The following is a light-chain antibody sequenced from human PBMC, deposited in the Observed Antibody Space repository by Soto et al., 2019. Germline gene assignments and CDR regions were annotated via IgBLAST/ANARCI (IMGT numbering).Light chain of an antibody. J-gene: IGKJ1*01. CDR1: QSVLYSSNNKNY. V-gene: IGKV4-1*01. CDR3: QQYYSTPWT. Sequence: DIVMTQSPDSLAVSLGERATINCKSSQSVLYSSNNKNYLAWYQQKPGQPPKLLIYWASTRESGVPDRFSGSGSATDFTLTTSSLQAEDVAVDYCQQYYSTPWTFGQGTKVEIK. CDR2: WAS.